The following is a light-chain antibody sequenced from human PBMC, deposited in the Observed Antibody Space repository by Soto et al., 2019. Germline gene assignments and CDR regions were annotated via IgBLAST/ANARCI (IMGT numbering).Light chain of an antibody. CDR2: DSD. Sequence: QSVLTQPPSVSAAPGQTVTFSCTGWSSIATNYVSWYQQFPGAAPKLLIYDSDKRPSGIPQRFSATKSGTSSTLHITGLQTGDEAEDYCGVCYGGIGLDVFGDGTKVTVL. CDR3: GVCYGGIGLDV. CDR1: WSSIATNY. V-gene: IGLV1-51*01. J-gene: IGLJ1*01.